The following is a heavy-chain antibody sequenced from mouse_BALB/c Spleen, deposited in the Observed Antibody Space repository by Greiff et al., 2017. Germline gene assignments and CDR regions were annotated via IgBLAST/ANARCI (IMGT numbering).Heavy chain of an antibody. CDR3: ARAAAYSSYYFDY. V-gene: IGHV14-3*02. CDR2: IDPANGNT. CDR1: GFNIKDTY. Sequence: VQLQQSGAELVKPGASVKLSCTASGFNIKDTYMHWVKQRPEQGLEWIGRIDPANGNTKYDPKFQGKATITADTSSNTAYLQLSSLTAEDTAVYYCARAAAYSSYYFDYWGQGTTLTVSS. D-gene: IGHD2-10*01. J-gene: IGHJ2*01.